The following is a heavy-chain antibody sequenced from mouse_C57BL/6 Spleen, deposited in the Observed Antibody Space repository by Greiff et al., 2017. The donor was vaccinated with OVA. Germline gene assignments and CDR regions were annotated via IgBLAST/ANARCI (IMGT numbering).Heavy chain of an antibody. V-gene: IGHV1-15*01. J-gene: IGHJ4*01. CDR3: TRGNGYYAMDY. Sequence: VQRVESGAELVRPGASVTLSCKASGYTFTDYEMHWVKQTPVHGLEWIGAIDPETGGTAYNQKFKGKAILTADKSSSTAYMELRSLTSEDSAVYYCTRGNGYYAMDYWGQGTSVTVSS. CDR1: GYTFTDYE. D-gene: IGHD2-1*01. CDR2: IDPETGGT.